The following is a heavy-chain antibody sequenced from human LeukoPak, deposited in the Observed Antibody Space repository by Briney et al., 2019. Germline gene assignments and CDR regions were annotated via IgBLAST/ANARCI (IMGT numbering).Heavy chain of an antibody. CDR3: TTRGYSGYDLRDY. D-gene: IGHD5-12*01. V-gene: IGHV3-15*01. Sequence: PGGSLRLSCAASGFTFSNAWMSWVRQAPGKGLEWVGRIKSKTDSGTTDYAAPVKGRFTISRDDSKNTLYLQMNSLKTEDTAVYYCTTRGYSGYDLRDYWGQGTLVTVSS. CDR1: GFTFSNAW. J-gene: IGHJ4*02. CDR2: IKSKTDSGTT.